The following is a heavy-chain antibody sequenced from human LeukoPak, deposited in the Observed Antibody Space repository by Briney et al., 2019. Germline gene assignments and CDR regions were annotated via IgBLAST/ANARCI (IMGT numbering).Heavy chain of an antibody. CDR1: GGSISNSH. Sequence: SETLSLTCTVSGGSISNSHWGWIRQPPGKGLEWIGSIYYSGSTYYNPSLKSRVTISVDTSKNQFSLKLSSVTAADTAVYYCASTIFGVVIMIDPWGQGTLVTVSS. D-gene: IGHD3-3*01. J-gene: IGHJ5*02. V-gene: IGHV4-39*01. CDR3: ASTIFGVVIMIDP. CDR2: IYYSGST.